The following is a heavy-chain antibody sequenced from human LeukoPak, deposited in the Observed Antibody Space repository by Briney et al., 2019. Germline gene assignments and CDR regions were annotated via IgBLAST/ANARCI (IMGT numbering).Heavy chain of an antibody. CDR2: IIPIFGTA. V-gene: IGHV1-69*13. J-gene: IGHJ6*02. D-gene: IGHD3-22*01. Sequence: SVKVSCKASGGTFGSYAISWVRQAPGQGLEWMGGIIPIFGTANYAQKFQGRVTITADESTRPAYMELSSLRSEDTAVYYCARGPVVVVYGMDVWGQGTTVTVSS. CDR3: ARGPVVVVYGMDV. CDR1: GGTFGSYA.